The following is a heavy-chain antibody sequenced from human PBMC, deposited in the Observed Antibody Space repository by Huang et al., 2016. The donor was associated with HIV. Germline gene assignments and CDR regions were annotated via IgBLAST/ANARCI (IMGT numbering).Heavy chain of an antibody. CDR3: AKGIKSSGSYYFDY. CDR1: GFTYHNYA. V-gene: IGHV3-23*01. Sequence: EVQLLESGGGLVQPGGSLRLSCAASGFTYHNYAMNWVRQATGKGREWVSTISGNGGSTYYADSVKGRFTISRDNSKNTLYLHMNSLRVEDTAVYYCAKGIKSSGSYYFDYWGQGTLVTVSS. J-gene: IGHJ4*02. D-gene: IGHD3-10*01. CDR2: ISGNGGST.